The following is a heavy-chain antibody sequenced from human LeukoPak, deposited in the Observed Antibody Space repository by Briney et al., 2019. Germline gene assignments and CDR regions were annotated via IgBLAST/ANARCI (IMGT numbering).Heavy chain of an antibody. CDR2: ISGDGGST. D-gene: IGHD6-13*01. J-gene: IGHJ3*01. Sequence: GGSLRLSCTASGFTFRDHAMHWVRQAPGKGLEHVSEISGDGGSTYYANSVKGRFIISRDNSKNTLYLQMGSLRTEDMAVYYCARETYSRVGHDAFDFWGQGTMVTVSS. CDR1: GFTFRDHA. CDR3: ARETYSRVGHDAFDF. V-gene: IGHV3-64*01.